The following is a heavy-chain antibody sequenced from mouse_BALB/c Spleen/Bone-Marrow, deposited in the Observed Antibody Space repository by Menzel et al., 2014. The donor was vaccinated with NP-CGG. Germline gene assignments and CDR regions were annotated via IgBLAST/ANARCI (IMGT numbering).Heavy chain of an antibody. D-gene: IGHD1-1*01. CDR3: ARSGIGYYYGSNSYAMDY. CDR1: GFTFSSFG. V-gene: IGHV5-17*02. CDR2: ISSGSSTI. Sequence: EVNVVESGEGLVQPGGSRKLSCAASGFTFSSFGMHWVRQAPEKGLEWVAYISSGSSTIYYADTVKGRFTISRDNPKNTLFLQMTSLRSGDTAMYYCARSGIGYYYGSNSYAMDYWGQGTSVTVSS. J-gene: IGHJ4*01.